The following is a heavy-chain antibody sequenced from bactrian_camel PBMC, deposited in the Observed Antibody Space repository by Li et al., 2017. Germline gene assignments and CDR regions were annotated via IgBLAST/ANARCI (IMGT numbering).Heavy chain of an antibody. CDR2: VYFGGGST. D-gene: IGHD3*01. Sequence: QVQLVESGGGSVQAGGSLRLSCGASGHTYSSNCMGWFRQAPGKEREGVAFVYFGGGSTYYADSVKGRFTISQDKGKNTVYLLMNSLKPDDSGTYYCAADEGLWDGSGCGQYIHWGQGTQVTVS. V-gene: IGHV3-3*01. CDR1: GHTYSSNC. CDR3: AADEGLWDGSGCGQYIH. J-gene: IGHJ4*01.